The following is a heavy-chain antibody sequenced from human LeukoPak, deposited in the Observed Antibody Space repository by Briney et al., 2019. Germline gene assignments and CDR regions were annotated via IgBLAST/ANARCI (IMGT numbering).Heavy chain of an antibody. CDR3: AADRAGSYLRFVY. Sequence: RASVKVSCKASGYRFSDYYMHWVRQAPGQGLEWMGWVNSNSGGTHYAQKFEGRVTMTRDTSISTAYMELTRLKSDDTAVYYCAADRAGSYLRFVYWGQGTPVTVSS. CDR1: GYRFSDYY. V-gene: IGHV1-2*02. CDR2: VNSNSGGT. J-gene: IGHJ4*02. D-gene: IGHD3-10*01.